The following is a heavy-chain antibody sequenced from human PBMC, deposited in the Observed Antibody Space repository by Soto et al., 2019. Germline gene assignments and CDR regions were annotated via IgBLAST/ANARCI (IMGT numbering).Heavy chain of an antibody. Sequence: GGSLRLSCAASGFTFSSYAMSWVRQAPGKGLEWVSAISGSGGSTYYADSVKGRFTISRDNSKNTLYLQMNSLRAEDTAVYYCAALGDDYGDYPMNWFDPWGQGTLVTVSS. CDR1: GFTFSSYA. J-gene: IGHJ5*02. CDR2: ISGSGGST. CDR3: AALGDDYGDYPMNWFDP. D-gene: IGHD4-17*01. V-gene: IGHV3-23*01.